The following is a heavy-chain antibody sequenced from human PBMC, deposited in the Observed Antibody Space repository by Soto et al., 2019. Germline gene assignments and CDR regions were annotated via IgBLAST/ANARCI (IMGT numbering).Heavy chain of an antibody. V-gene: IGHV3-73*01. CDR2: IRGRSKKFAT. J-gene: IGHJ4*02. D-gene: IGHD4-17*01. CDR1: GFNFSDSA. CDR3: TARGGDSLQDI. Sequence: EVQLVESGGGLVQPGGSLKVSCAGLGFNFSDSALHWVRQPSGKGLEWIGRIRGRSKKFATSYATSVRGRFSLSRDVSRNTAYLQTNSLRDDDTGVYFCTARGGDSLQDIWGQGTLVTVSS.